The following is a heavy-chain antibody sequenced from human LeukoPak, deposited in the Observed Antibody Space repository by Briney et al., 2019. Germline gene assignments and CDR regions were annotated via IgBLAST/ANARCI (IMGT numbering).Heavy chain of an antibody. J-gene: IGHJ4*02. CDR2: INQDGSDK. CDR3: ARKRPNYFDY. CDR1: GLTFSNHG. Sequence: GGSLRLSCAASGLTFSNHGMHWVRQAPGKGLEWVASINQDGSDKYYVDSVKGRFTISRDNAENSLYLQMNSLRAEDTALYYCARKRPNYFDYWGQGTLVTVSS. V-gene: IGHV3-7*01.